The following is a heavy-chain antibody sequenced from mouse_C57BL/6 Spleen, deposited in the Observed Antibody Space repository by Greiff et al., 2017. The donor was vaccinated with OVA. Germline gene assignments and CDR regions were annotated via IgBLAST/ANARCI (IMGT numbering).Heavy chain of an antibody. CDR3: TTGMHFDY. J-gene: IGHJ2*01. V-gene: IGHV1-15*01. D-gene: IGHD4-1*01. Sequence: QVHVKQSGAELVRPGASVTLSCKASGYTFTDYEMHWVKQTPVHGLEWIGAIDPETGGTAYNQKFKGKAILTADKSSSTAYMELRSLTSEDSAVYYCTTGMHFDYWGQGTTLTVSS. CDR1: GYTFTDYE. CDR2: IDPETGGT.